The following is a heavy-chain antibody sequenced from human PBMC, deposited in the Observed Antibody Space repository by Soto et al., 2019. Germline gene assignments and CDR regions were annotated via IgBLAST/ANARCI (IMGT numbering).Heavy chain of an antibody. CDR1: GFTFSSYA. CDR3: AKDGGGLAAAAVRPLGASDC. Sequence: EVQLLESGGGLVQPGGSQGLSCAASGFTFSSYAMSWVRQAPGKGLEWVSAISDSGDTSYYADSVKGRFTISRDNSKNTLYLHMSSLRAEDTAVYYCAKDGGGLAAAAVRPLGASDCWGQGTLVTVSS. D-gene: IGHD6-13*01. V-gene: IGHV3-23*01. CDR2: ISDSGDTS. J-gene: IGHJ4*02.